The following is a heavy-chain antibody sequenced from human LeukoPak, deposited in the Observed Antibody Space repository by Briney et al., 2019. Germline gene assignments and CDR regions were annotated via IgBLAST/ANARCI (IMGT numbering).Heavy chain of an antibody. J-gene: IGHJ4*02. V-gene: IGHV4-39*01. D-gene: IGHD1-26*01. CDR2: IYYSGST. CDR1: GGSISSSSYY. Sequence: PSETLSLTCTVSGGSISSSSYYWGWIRQPPGKGLEWIGSIYYSGSTYYNPSLESRVTISVDTSKNQFSLKLSSVTAADTAVYYCGGWMVGAIDYWGQGTLVTVSS. CDR3: GGWMVGAIDY.